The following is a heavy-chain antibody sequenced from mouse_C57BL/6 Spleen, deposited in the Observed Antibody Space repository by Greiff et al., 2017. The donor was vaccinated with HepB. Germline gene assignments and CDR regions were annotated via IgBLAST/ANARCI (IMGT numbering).Heavy chain of an antibody. CDR2: IYPGSGNT. D-gene: IGHD2-5*01. Sequence: VQGVESGAELVRPGASVKLSCKASGYTFTDYYINWVKQRPGQGLEWIARIYPGSGNTYYNEKFKSKATLTVDTSSSTAYMQLSSLTSEDSAVYYCARGYYSKGYYAMDYWGQGTSVTVSS. J-gene: IGHJ4*01. V-gene: IGHV1-76*01. CDR3: ARGYYSKGYYAMDY. CDR1: GYTFTDYY.